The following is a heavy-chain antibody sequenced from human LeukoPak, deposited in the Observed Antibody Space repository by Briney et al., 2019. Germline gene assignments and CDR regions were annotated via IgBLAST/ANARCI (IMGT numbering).Heavy chain of an antibody. CDR3: ARHQANYDFWSGYQDMYNWFDP. D-gene: IGHD3-3*01. J-gene: IGHJ5*02. V-gene: IGHV4-39*01. CDR1: GGSISSSSYY. CDR2: IYYSGST. Sequence: PSETLSLTCTVSGGSISSSSYYWGWIRQPPGKGLEWIGSIYYSGSTYYNPSLKSRVTISVDTSKNQFSLKLSSVTAADTAVYYCARHQANYDFWSGYQDMYNWFDPWGQGTLVTVSS.